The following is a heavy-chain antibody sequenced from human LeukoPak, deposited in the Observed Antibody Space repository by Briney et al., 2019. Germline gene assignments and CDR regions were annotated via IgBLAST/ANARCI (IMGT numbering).Heavy chain of an antibody. J-gene: IGHJ5*02. Sequence: GASLQISCRGSGSHFNIYSIGWVRQMPGKGLEWMGIIYPGDPDTKYSPSFQGQVSISADKSISTAYLQWNNLKTSDTAMYYCVRIYYYDSSGYSSWFDPWGQGTLVTVSS. CDR2: IYPGDPDT. D-gene: IGHD3-22*01. V-gene: IGHV5-51*01. CDR1: GSHFNIYS. CDR3: VRIYYYDSSGYSSWFDP.